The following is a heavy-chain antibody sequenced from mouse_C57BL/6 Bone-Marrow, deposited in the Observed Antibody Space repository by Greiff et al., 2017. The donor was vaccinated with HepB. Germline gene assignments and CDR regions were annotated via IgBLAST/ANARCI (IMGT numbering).Heavy chain of an antibody. CDR1: GYTFTSYG. CDR3: ARSPLGFYAMDY. CDR2: IYPRSGNT. D-gene: IGHD3-2*02. Sequence: QVQLQQSGAELARPVASVKLSCKASGYTFTSYGISWVKQRTGQGLEWIGEIYPRSGNTYYNEKFKGKATLTADKSSSTAYMELRSLTSEDSAVYFCARSPLGFYAMDYWGQGTSVTVSS. J-gene: IGHJ4*01. V-gene: IGHV1-81*01.